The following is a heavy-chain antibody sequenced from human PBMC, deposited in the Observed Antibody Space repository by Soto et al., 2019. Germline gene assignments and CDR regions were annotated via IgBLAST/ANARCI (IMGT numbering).Heavy chain of an antibody. V-gene: IGHV4-30-2*01. J-gene: IGHJ4*02. CDR1: GGSISSGGYS. CDR3: ARHRYSYGSYYFDY. CDR2: IYHSGST. D-gene: IGHD5-18*01. Sequence: SETLSLTCAVSGGSISSGGYSWSWIRQPPGKGLEWIGYIYHSGSTYYNPSLKSRVTISVDTSKNQFSLKLSSVTAADTAVYYCARHRYSYGSYYFDYWGQGTLVTAPQ.